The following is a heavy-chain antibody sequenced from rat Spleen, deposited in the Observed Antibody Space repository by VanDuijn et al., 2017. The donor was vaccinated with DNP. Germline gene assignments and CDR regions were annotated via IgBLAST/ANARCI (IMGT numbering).Heavy chain of an antibody. D-gene: IGHD4-3*01. CDR1: GFSLTDYG. V-gene: IGHV2S75*01. CDR2: IWGDGNT. Sequence: QVQLKESGPVLVQASETLSLTCTVSGFSLTDYGVIWVRQSPGKGLEWMGIIWGDGNTDYNSALKSRLSINRDTSKSQVFLKMNSLQTEYTAIYYCSRESGGYVMDAWGQGASVTVSS. J-gene: IGHJ4*01. CDR3: SRESGGYVMDA.